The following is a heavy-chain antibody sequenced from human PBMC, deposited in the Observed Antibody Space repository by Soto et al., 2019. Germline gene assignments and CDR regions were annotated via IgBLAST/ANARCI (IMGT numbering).Heavy chain of an antibody. J-gene: IGHJ4*02. CDR3: ARDPPPPDY. V-gene: IGHV1-18*01. Sequence: QVQLVQSGAEVKKPGASVKVSCKASGYTFASYAISWMRQDPGQGLEWMGWISAFNGNTNYAQKLQGRVTMTPDTSTSTAYIELRSLRSDDTAVYYCARDPPPPDYWGQGTLVTVSS. CDR2: ISAFNGNT. CDR1: GYTFASYA.